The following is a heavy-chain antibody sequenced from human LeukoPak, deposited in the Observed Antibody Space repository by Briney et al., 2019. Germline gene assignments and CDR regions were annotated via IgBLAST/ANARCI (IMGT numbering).Heavy chain of an antibody. D-gene: IGHD3-10*01. J-gene: IGHJ6*03. CDR2: ISSSSSTI. Sequence: GGSLRLSCAASGFTFSSYSMNWVRQAPGKGLEWVSYISSSSSTIYYADSVKGRFTISRDNAKNSLYLQMNSLRAEDTAVYYCASNPASIWFGELLSYYYYYMDVWGKGTTVTVSS. CDR3: ASNPASIWFGELLSYYYYYMDV. V-gene: IGHV3-48*04. CDR1: GFTFSSYS.